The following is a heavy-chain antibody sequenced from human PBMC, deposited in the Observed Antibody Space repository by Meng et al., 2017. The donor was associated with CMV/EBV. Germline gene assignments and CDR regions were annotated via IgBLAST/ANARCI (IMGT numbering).Heavy chain of an antibody. CDR3: ARDTYYDYVWGSYRTFDY. CDR2: ISSSGSTI. D-gene: IGHD3-16*02. V-gene: IGHV3-48*03. J-gene: IGHJ4*02. Sequence: GGSLRLSCAASGFTFSSYDMHWVRQAPGKGLEWVSYISSSGSTIYYADSVKGRFTISRDNAKNSLYLQMNSLRAEDTAVYYCARDTYYDYVWGSYRTFDYWGQGTLVTVSS. CDR1: GFTFSSYD.